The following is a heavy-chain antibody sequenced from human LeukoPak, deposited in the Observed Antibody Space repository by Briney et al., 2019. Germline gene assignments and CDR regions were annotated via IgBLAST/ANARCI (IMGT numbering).Heavy chain of an antibody. V-gene: IGHV4-39*01. CDR3: ACDAYSGSASPGMDV. J-gene: IGHJ6*02. CDR2: IYYSGST. CDR1: GGSISSSSYY. D-gene: IGHD1-26*01. Sequence: KASETLSLTCTVSGGSISSSSYYWGWIRQPPGKGLEWIGSIYYSGSTYYNPSLKSRVTISVYTSKNQFSLKLSSVTAADTAVSYYACDAYSGSASPGMDVWGQGTTVTVSS.